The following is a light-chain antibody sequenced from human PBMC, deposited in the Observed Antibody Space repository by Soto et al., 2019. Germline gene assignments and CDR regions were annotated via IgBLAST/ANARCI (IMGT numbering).Light chain of an antibody. CDR2: EVS. J-gene: IGLJ1*01. CDR3: SSYAGSNKV. V-gene: IGLV2-8*01. Sequence: QSALTQPPSASGSPGQSVTISCTGTSSDVGGYNYVSWYQQHPGKAPKLMIYEVSKRPSGVPDRFSGSKSGNTASLTVSGLQAQDEADSYCSSYAGSNKVFGTGTKVTV. CDR1: SSDVGGYNY.